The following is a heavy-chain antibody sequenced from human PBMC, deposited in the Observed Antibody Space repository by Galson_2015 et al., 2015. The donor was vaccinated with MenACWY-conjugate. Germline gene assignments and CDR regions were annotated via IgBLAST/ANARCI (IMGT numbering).Heavy chain of an antibody. D-gene: IGHD3-10*01. CDR3: ARESSRREGHAPRLRALEF. V-gene: IGHV3-30*01. CDR1: GFTFRSYA. CDR2: VSFDGSET. J-gene: IGHJ4*02. Sequence: SLILSCAASGFTFRSYAIHWVRQAPGKGLEWVAVVSFDGSETFYADSGRGRFSISRDDSKKMGHLQMDYLTFEDTAMYYCARESSRREGHAPRLRALEFWGQGILVVVSS.